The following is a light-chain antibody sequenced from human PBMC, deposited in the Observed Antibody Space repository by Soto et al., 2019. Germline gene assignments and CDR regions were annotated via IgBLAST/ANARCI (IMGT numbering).Light chain of an antibody. CDR2: SAS. CDR3: QQYSASPRT. J-gene: IGKJ1*01. Sequence: PGERATLSCRASRTVDGNYLAWYHQKPGQPPRLLIHSASTRAPGIPDRFSASGAGTDFPLTISRLEPEDSAVYYCQQYSASPRTFGPGTKVEIK. V-gene: IGKV3-20*01. CDR1: RTVDGNY.